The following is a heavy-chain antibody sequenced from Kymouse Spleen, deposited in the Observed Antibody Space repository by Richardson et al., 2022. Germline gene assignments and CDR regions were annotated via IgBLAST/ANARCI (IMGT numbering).Heavy chain of an antibody. D-gene: IGHD1-7*01. V-gene: IGHV1-3*01. CDR1: GYTFTSYA. CDR2: INAGNGNT. Sequence: QVQLVQSGAEVKKPGASVKVSCKASGYTFTSYAMHWVRQAPGQRLEWMGWINAGNGNTKYSQKFQGRVTITRDTSASTAYMELSSLRSEDTAVYYCAREGTGTPDAFDIWGQGTMVTVSS. CDR3: AREGTGTPDAFDI. J-gene: IGHJ3*02.